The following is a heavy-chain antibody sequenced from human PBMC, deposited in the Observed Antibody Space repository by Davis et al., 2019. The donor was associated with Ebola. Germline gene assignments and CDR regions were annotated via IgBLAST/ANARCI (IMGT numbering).Heavy chain of an antibody. V-gene: IGHV4-34*01. CDR2: INHSGST. Sequence: SETLSLTCAVYGGSLSGYYWTWIRQPPGKGLEWIGEINHSGSTNYNPSLKSRVTISVDTSKNQFSLKLSSVTVADTAVYYCASTIFGVVIHPYYFDYWGQGTPVTVSS. J-gene: IGHJ4*02. D-gene: IGHD3-3*01. CDR3: ASTIFGVVIHPYYFDY. CDR1: GGSLSGYY.